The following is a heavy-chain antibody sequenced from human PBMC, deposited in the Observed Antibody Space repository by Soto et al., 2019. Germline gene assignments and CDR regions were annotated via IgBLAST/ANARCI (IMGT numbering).Heavy chain of an antibody. D-gene: IGHD2-21*02. CDR3: ARVSSAYCGGDCYSFLDY. J-gene: IGHJ4*02. V-gene: IGHV1-69*13. Sequence: SVKVSCKASGYTFTSYGISWVRQAPGQGLEWMGWIIPNIGKTNYAQKFQGRVTITADESTSTAYMELSSLISEDTAVYYCARVSSAYCGGDCYSFLDYWGQGTLVTVSS. CDR1: GYTFTSYG. CDR2: IIPNIGKT.